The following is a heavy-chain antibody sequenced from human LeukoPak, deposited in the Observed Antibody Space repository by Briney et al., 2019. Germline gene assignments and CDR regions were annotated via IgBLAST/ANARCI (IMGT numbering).Heavy chain of an antibody. Sequence: PGGSLRLSCAASGFTFSDHYMDWVRQDPGKALEWVGRSRNKANSYTTEYAASVKGRFTISRDEAKNTLYLQMSSLKTEDTAMYYCVRLRYSGNDWYFDYWGQGTLVTVSS. V-gene: IGHV3-72*01. D-gene: IGHD1-26*01. CDR2: SRNKANSYTT. CDR1: GFTFSDHY. CDR3: VRLRYSGNDWYFDY. J-gene: IGHJ4*02.